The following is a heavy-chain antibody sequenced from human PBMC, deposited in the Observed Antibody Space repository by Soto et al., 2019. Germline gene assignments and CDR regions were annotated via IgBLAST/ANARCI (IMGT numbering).Heavy chain of an antibody. V-gene: IGHV4-59*08. CDR3: ARAYYDTSGYSLDP. Sequence: SETLSLTCTISGGPMSNYYCSWFRQPPGQGLKWIGYMGYKEYTSYNPSLRSRVTISHDTSKNQLSLNLSSVTAADTALYYCARAYYDTSGYSLDPWGQGILVTVSS. CDR2: MGYKEYT. J-gene: IGHJ5*02. D-gene: IGHD3-22*01. CDR1: GGPMSNYY.